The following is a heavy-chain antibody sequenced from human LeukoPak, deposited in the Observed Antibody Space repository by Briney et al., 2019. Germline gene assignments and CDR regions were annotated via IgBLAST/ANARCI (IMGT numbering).Heavy chain of an antibody. V-gene: IGHV3-23*01. Sequence: GGSLRLSCAASGFTFSSYAMSWVRQAPGKGLEWVSAISGSGGSTYYADSVKGRFTISRDNAKNSLYLQMNSLRAEDTAVYYCARGGVVVPAAFFFDYWGQGTLVTVSS. J-gene: IGHJ4*02. CDR2: ISGSGGST. D-gene: IGHD2-2*01. CDR1: GFTFSSYA. CDR3: ARGGVVVPAAFFFDY.